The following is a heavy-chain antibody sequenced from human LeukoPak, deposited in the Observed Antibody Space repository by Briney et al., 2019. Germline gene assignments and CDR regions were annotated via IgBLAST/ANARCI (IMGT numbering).Heavy chain of an antibody. CDR3: ARFSGAPFDY. V-gene: IGHV3-48*02. J-gene: IGHJ4*02. D-gene: IGHD7-27*01. Sequence: PGGSLRLSCAASGFTFSDYSMNWVRQAPGKGLEWISYISTITRTTYYADSVKGRFTISRDNAKNSLYLQMNSLRDEDTAIYYCARFSGAPFDYWGQGTLVTVSS. CDR2: ISTITRTT. CDR1: GFTFSDYS.